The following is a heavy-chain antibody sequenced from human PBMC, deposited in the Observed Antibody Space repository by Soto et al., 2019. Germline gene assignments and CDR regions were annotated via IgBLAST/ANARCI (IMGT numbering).Heavy chain of an antibody. V-gene: IGHV3-7*03. Sequence: GGSLRLSCEVSGFTLSMYSMTWVRQAPGKGLEWVAKIPQDGSDGHYLDSVKGRFTISRDNSKNTLYLQMNSLRAEDTAVYYCANFGVINGFYVYFDYWGRGTLVTVSS. CDR2: IPQDGSDG. CDR3: ANFGVINGFYVYFDY. D-gene: IGHD3-22*01. J-gene: IGHJ4*02. CDR1: GFTLSMYS.